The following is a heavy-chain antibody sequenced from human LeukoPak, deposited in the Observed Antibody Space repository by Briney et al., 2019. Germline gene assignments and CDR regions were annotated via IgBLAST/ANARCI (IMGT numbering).Heavy chain of an antibody. CDR3: ARRDSIAVIDY. Sequence: SETLSLTCTVSGGSISSYYWSWLRQPPGKGLEWIGYIYYSGSTNYNPSLKSRVTISVDTSKNQFSLKLSSVTAADTAVYYCARRDSIAVIDYWGQGTLVTVSS. J-gene: IGHJ4*02. D-gene: IGHD6-19*01. CDR2: IYYSGST. V-gene: IGHV4-59*08. CDR1: GGSISSYY.